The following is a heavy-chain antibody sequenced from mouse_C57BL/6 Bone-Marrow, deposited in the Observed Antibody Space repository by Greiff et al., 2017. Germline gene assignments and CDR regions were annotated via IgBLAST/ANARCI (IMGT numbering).Heavy chain of an antibody. V-gene: IGHV5-4*01. J-gene: IGHJ3*01. CDR1: GFTFSSYA. CDR2: ISDGGSYT. Sequence: EVHLVESGGGLVKPGGSLKLSCAASGFTFSSYAMSWVRQTPEKRLEWVATISDGGSYTYYPDNVKGRFTISRDKAKNNLYLQMSHLKSEDTAMYYCARDEGKAYWGQGTLVTVSA. CDR3: ARDEGKAY.